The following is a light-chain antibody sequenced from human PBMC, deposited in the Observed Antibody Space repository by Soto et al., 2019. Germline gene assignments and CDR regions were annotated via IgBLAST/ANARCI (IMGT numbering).Light chain of an antibody. V-gene: IGKV1-33*01. CDR1: QNINNY. Sequence: DIKMTKSPSSLSASVGDRVIITCQASQNINNYLNWYQQKPGRAPKLLIYDASNLEAGVPSRFRGSGSGTDFTFTISRLQPEDIATYYCQQYENLPTFGQGTLLEIK. CDR3: QQYENLPT. J-gene: IGKJ5*01. CDR2: DAS.